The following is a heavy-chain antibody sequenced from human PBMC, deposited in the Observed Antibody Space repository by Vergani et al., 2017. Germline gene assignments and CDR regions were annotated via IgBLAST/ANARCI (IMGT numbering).Heavy chain of an antibody. CDR3: ARGHNIVVVPAATGGWFDP. CDR2: IHTGGST. D-gene: IGHD2-2*01. Sequence: QVQLQESGPGLLKPSQTLSLTCTVSGESIRSGSHYWSWIRQPAGKGPEWIGHIHTGGSTDLNPSFKSRVSISVDTSKNQFSLKLSSVTAADTAVYYCARGHNIVVVPAATGGWFDPWGQGTLVTVSS. V-gene: IGHV4-61*02. CDR1: GESIRSGSHY. J-gene: IGHJ5*02.